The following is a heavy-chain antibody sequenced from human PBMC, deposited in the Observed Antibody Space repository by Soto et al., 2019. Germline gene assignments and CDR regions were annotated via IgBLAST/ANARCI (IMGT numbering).Heavy chain of an antibody. D-gene: IGHD6-6*01. CDR1: GGSISSSSYY. CDR3: ARLTRLAARCDY. Sequence: SETLSLTCTVSGGSISSSSYYWGWIRQPPGKGLEWIGSIYYSGSTYYNPSLKSRVTISVDTSKNQFSLKLSSVTAADTAVYYCARLTRLAARCDYWGQGTLVTVSS. V-gene: IGHV4-39*01. CDR2: IYYSGST. J-gene: IGHJ4*02.